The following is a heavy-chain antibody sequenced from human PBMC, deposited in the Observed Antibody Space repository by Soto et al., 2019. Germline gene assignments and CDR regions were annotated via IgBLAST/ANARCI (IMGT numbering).Heavy chain of an antibody. CDR1: GFSVGSNY. CDR2: IYSNGDT. CDR3: ARKSDTSPVPEADGV. Sequence: EVQLVETGGGLIQPGGSLRLSCAASGFSVGSNYMTWVRQSPGKGLEWVSLIYSNGDTDYADSVNGRSSITSDNFKNTLQLQMNILRAEDTAVYHCARKSDTSPVPEADGVWGRGTLVTVSS. J-gene: IGHJ4*02. V-gene: IGHV3-53*02. D-gene: IGHD2-8*01.